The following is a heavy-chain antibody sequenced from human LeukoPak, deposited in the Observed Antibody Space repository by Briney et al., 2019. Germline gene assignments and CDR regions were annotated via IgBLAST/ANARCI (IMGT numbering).Heavy chain of an antibody. CDR2: INHSGST. J-gene: IGHJ3*02. D-gene: IGHD1-26*01. V-gene: IGHV4-34*01. Sequence: SETLSLTCAVYGGSFSGNYWSWSRQPPGKGLEWIGEINHSGSTYYNPSLKSRVTISVDTSKNKFSLKPNSVTAADTAVYYCARPAYRGSYYDAFDIWGQGTMVTVSS. CDR1: GGSFSGNY. CDR3: ARPAYRGSYYDAFDI.